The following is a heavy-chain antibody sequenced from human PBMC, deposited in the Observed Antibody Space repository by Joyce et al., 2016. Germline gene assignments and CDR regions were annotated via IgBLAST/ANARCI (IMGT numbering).Heavy chain of an antibody. J-gene: IGHJ2*01. D-gene: IGHD5-18*01. CDR1: GLSFDLHSF. CDR2: VYLHGIT. CDR3: ARRPYNVHTPLGSDWYFDL. Sequence: QVQLQESGPGLVKPSETLSLTCGVSGLSFDLHSFWGWIRQPPGKGLEWIGNVYLHGITHYPPFLKSRVNISMDTCKNQFSLNLNSLTAADTAVYFCARRPYNVHTPLGSDWYFDLWGRGTLVTVSS. V-gene: IGHV4-38-2*01.